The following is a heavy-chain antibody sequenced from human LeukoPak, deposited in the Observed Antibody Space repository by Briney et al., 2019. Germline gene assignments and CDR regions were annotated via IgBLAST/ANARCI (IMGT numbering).Heavy chain of an antibody. Sequence: ASVKVSCKASGYTFTGYYMHWVRQAPGQGLEWMGWINPNSGGTNYAQKFQGRVTMTRDTSISTAYMELSRLRSDDTAVYYCAKRPSNSKIINNWGPGNLVNVFS. V-gene: IGHV1-2*02. D-gene: IGHD4-11*01. CDR1: GYTFTGYY. CDR3: AKRPSNSKIINN. J-gene: IGHJ4*02. CDR2: INPNSGGT.